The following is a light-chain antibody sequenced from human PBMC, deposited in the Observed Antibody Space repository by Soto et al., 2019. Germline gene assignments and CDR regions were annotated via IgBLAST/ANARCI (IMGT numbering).Light chain of an antibody. J-gene: IGKJ2*01. CDR1: QNINTY. Sequence: DSQMTQSPSSLSASVGDRSTITCRASQNINTYLNWFQQKPGKAPSLLIYAASSLQSGVPSRFSASGSVTDFTLSINSLQPEDFAAYYCQQSYTTPYTFGQGTKVDIK. CDR3: QQSYTTPYT. CDR2: AAS. V-gene: IGKV1-39*01.